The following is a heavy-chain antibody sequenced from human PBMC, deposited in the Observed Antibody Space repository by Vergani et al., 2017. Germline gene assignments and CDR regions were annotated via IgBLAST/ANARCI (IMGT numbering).Heavy chain of an antibody. Sequence: EVQLLESGGGLVQPVGSLRLSCAASGFTFSSYAMRWVRHAPGQGLEWVSSISGSGGSTYYADSVKGRFTISRDNSKNTLYLQMNSLRAEDTAVYYCAKDGYCDSSGYSNIYYFDYWGQGTLVTVSS. J-gene: IGHJ4*02. CDR2: ISGSGGST. CDR3: AKDGYCDSSGYSNIYYFDY. CDR1: GFTFSSYA. D-gene: IGHD3-22*01. V-gene: IGHV3-23*01.